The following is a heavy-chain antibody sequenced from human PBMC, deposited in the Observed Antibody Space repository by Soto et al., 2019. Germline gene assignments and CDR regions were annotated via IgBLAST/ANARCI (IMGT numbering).Heavy chain of an antibody. CDR1: GFTFNTYD. CDR2: ISFDSRDQ. D-gene: IGHD2-21*01. Sequence: HPGGSLRLSCAASGFTFNTYDMHWVRQAPGKGLEWVAMISFDSRDQYYADSFKGRFTISRDNSENTVYLQMNSLRVDDTGVFFCARAQAIYGSRDWYLGVWGRGXPVTVYS. V-gene: IGHV3-30*03. CDR3: ARAQAIYGSRDWYLGV. J-gene: IGHJ2*01.